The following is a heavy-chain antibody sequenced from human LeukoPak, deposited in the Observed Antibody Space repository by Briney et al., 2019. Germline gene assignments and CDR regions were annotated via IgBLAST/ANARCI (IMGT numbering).Heavy chain of an antibody. CDR2: ISSSSSYI. J-gene: IGHJ3*02. D-gene: IGHD3-22*01. Sequence: KSGGSLRLSCAASGFTLSSYSMNWVRQAPGKGLEWVSSISSSSSYIYYADSVKGRFTISRDNAKNSLYLQMNSLRAADTAFYYCARIGHYFDYSFDIWGQGTRVTVSS. V-gene: IGHV3-21*01. CDR1: GFTLSSYS. CDR3: ARIGHYFDYSFDI.